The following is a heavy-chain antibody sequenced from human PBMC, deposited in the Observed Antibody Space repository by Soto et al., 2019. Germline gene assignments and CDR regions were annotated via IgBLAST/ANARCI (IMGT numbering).Heavy chain of an antibody. V-gene: IGHV5-51*01. Sequence: PGESLKISCNGSGYSFTSYWIGWVRQMPGKVLELMGIIYPGDSDTRYSPSFQGQVTISADKSISTAYLQWSSLKASDNAMYYCERHCFYDYDSGGYYFGAMNAFDIWGQWTMVTDSS. CDR2: IYPGDSDT. D-gene: IGHD3-22*01. CDR3: ERHCFYDYDSGGYYFGAMNAFDI. J-gene: IGHJ3*02. CDR1: GYSFTSYW.